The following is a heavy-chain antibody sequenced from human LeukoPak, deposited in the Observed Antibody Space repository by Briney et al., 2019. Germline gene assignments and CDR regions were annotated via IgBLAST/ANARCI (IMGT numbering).Heavy chain of an antibody. D-gene: IGHD7-27*01. J-gene: IGHJ2*01. V-gene: IGHV4-61*02. CDR1: GGSISGATYY. CDR2: IYTSVST. CDR3: ARNWGVWYFDL. Sequence: SETLSLTCTVSGGSISGATYYWSWIRQPVGKGLEWIGRIYTSVSTNYNSSLKSRVTISVDTSKNQFSLNLSSVTAADTAVYYCARNWGVWYFDLWGRGTLVTVSS.